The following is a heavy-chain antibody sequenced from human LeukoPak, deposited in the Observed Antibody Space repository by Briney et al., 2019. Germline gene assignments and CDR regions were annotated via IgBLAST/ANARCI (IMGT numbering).Heavy chain of an antibody. Sequence: PGGSLRLSCAASGFTVSSNYMSWVRQAPGKGLEWVSVIYSGGSTYYADSVKGRFTISRHNSKNTLYLQMNSLRAEDTAVYYCASPFYDTIFGVETKPYYYYYGMDVWGQGTTVTVSS. CDR2: IYSGGST. D-gene: IGHD3-3*01. CDR3: ASPFYDTIFGVETKPYYYYYGMDV. J-gene: IGHJ6*02. CDR1: GFTVSSNY. V-gene: IGHV3-53*04.